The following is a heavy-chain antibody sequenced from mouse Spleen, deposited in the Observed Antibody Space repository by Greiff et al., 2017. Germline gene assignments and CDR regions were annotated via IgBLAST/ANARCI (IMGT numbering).Heavy chain of an antibody. D-gene: IGHD2-3*01. Sequence: EVMLVESEGGLVQPGSSMKLSCTASGFTFSDYYMAWVRQVPEKGLEWVANINYDGSSTYYLDSLKSRFIISRDNAKNILYLQMSSLKSEDTATYYCAREGWLLRGMDYWGQGTSVTVSS. CDR3: AREGWLLRGMDY. V-gene: IGHV5-16*01. J-gene: IGHJ4*01. CDR1: GFTFSDYY. CDR2: INYDGSST.